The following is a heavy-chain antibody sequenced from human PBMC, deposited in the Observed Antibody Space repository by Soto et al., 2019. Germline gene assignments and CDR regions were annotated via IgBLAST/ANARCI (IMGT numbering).Heavy chain of an antibody. V-gene: IGHV4-61*01. J-gene: IGHJ4*02. CDR3: ARDHKWELLGYFDY. Sequence: SETLSLTCSVSGDSVSSGNYYWSWIRQPPGKGLEWIGYIHHTGSTNYNSSLKRRVTLSVDTSKNQFSLKLSSVTAADTAVYYCARDHKWELLGYFDYWGQGTLVTSPQ. D-gene: IGHD1-26*01. CDR1: GDSVSSGNYY. CDR2: IHHTGST.